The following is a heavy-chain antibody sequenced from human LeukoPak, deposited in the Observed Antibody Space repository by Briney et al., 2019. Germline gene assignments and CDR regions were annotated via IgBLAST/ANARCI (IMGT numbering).Heavy chain of an antibody. CDR1: GFTFSSHG. CDR3: AKRGEDYYDSSGYYLGFDY. CDR2: ISGSGGST. D-gene: IGHD3-22*01. V-gene: IGHV3-23*01. Sequence: KPGGTLRLSCAASGFTFSSHGMSWVRQAPGKGLEWVSAISGSGGSTYYADSVKGRFTISRDNSKNTLYLQMNSLRAEDTAVYYCAKRGEDYYDSSGYYLGFDYWGQGTLVTVSS. J-gene: IGHJ4*02.